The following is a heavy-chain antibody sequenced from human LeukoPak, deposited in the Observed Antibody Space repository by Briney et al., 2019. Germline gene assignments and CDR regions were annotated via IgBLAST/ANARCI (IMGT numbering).Heavy chain of an antibody. CDR1: GFTFSSYG. D-gene: IGHD2-2*01. Sequence: PGGSLRLSCAASGFTFSSYGMHWVRQAPGKGLEWVAFIRYDGSNKYYADSVKGRFTISRDNSKNTLYLQMNSLRAEDTAVYYCAKVGNGVVPAASRDYWGQGTLVTVSS. V-gene: IGHV3-30*02. J-gene: IGHJ4*02. CDR3: AKVGNGVVPAASRDY. CDR2: IRYDGSNK.